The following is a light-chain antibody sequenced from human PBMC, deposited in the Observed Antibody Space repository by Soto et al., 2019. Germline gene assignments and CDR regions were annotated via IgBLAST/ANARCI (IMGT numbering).Light chain of an antibody. Sequence: QSALTQPASVSGSPGQSITISCTGTSSDVGGYNHVSWYQQHPGKAPKLMIYEVSNRPSGVSVRFSGSKSGNTASLTISGLQAEDEADYYCSSYTSRSTWVFGGGTKLTVL. CDR1: SSDVGGYNH. CDR3: SSYTSRSTWV. J-gene: IGLJ3*02. CDR2: EVS. V-gene: IGLV2-14*01.